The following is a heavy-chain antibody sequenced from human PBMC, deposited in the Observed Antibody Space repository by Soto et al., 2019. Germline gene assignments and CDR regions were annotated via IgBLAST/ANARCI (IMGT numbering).Heavy chain of an antibody. Sequence: RASVKVSCKASGGTFSSYAISWVRQAPGQGLEWVGGIIPIFGTANYAQKFQGRVTITADESTSTAYMELSSLRSEDTAVYYCARGGITMVRGVQYYYYYGMDVWGQGTTVTVSS. CDR2: IIPIFGTA. CDR1: GGTFSSYA. J-gene: IGHJ6*02. CDR3: ARGGITMVRGVQYYYYYGMDV. V-gene: IGHV1-69*13. D-gene: IGHD3-10*01.